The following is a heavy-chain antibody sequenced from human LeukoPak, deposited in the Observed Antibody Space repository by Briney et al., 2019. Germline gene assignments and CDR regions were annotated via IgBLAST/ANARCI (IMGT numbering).Heavy chain of an antibody. V-gene: IGHV4-39*01. CDR1: GGSITSYGFY. J-gene: IGHJ4*02. Sequence: SETLSLTCSLSGGSITSYGFYWGWIRQPPGKGLEWIGSIYYYSGSTYYNPSLSSRVTISVDSSKNQFSLKLTSVTAADTAVYYCARRDSSRNFDYWGRGTLVTVSS. CDR3: ARRDSSRNFDY. D-gene: IGHD6-6*01. CDR2: IYYYSGST.